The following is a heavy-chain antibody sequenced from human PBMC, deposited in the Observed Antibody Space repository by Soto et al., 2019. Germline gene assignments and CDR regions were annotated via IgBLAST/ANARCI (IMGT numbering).Heavy chain of an antibody. Sequence: EVQLVESGGGLVKPGGSLRLSCAASGFTFSSYSMNWVRQAPGKGLEWVSSISSSSIYIYYADSVKGRFTISRDNAENSLYLQMNSLRAEDTAVYYCGRYDSSGSDDYWGQGTLVTVSS. V-gene: IGHV3-21*01. CDR2: ISSSSIYI. J-gene: IGHJ4*02. CDR1: GFTFSSYS. CDR3: GRYDSSGSDDY. D-gene: IGHD3-22*01.